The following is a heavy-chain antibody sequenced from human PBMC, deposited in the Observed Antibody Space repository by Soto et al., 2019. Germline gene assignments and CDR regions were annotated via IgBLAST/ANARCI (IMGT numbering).Heavy chain of an antibody. V-gene: IGHV4-4*07. CDR2: IYTSGST. CDR1: GGSISSYY. D-gene: IGHD1-7*01. Sequence: SETLSLTCTVSGGSISSYYWSWIRQPAGKGLEWIGRIYTSGSTNYNPSLKSRVTMSVDTSKNQFSLKLSSVTAADTAVYYCARDGITGTTGYFDYWGQGTLVTVSS. J-gene: IGHJ4*02. CDR3: ARDGITGTTGYFDY.